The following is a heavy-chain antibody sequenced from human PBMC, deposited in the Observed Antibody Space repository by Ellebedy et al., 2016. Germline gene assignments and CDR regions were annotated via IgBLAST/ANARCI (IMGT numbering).Heavy chain of an antibody. CDR1: GFTFSRYA. CDR2: ISYDGNKK. J-gene: IGHJ4*02. V-gene: IGHV3-30*14. D-gene: IGHD3-22*01. CDR3: AKDGATNFHDSSGVFDT. Sequence: GGSLRLSXEASGFTFSRYAMHWGRQAPGKGLEWVAIISYDGNKKGYGESVKGRFTIDRDNSKNTLYLQMNSLRAEDTAVYYCAKDGATNFHDSSGVFDTWGQGILVTVSS.